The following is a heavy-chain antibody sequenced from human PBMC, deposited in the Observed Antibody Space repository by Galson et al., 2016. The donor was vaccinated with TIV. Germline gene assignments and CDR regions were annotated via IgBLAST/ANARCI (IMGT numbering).Heavy chain of an antibody. CDR1: GYTFTSFW. V-gene: IGHV5-51*01. J-gene: IGHJ6*02. CDR2: IYPRDSQT. Sequence: QSGAEVKKPGESLKISCKCSGYTFTSFWIGWVRQLPGRGLEWMGIIYPRDSQTRYSPSFQGQVTMSADKSISTAYLQWSSLKASDTAIYYCARDAPPSQYDSSGYLPSSYNYYAMDVWGQGTTVTVSS. D-gene: IGHD3-22*01. CDR3: ARDAPPSQYDSSGYLPSSYNYYAMDV.